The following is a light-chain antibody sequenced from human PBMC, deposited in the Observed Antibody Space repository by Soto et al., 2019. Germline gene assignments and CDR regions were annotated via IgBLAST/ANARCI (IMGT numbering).Light chain of an antibody. Sequence: EIVLTQSPGTLSLSPGERATLSCRTSQSVNSNYLAWYQQRPGQAPRLLIYGATTRETGVPDRFSGSRSGTDFTLTISGLVPEGFAVYDSQHHGNSLPISFGRGTRLDMK. CDR2: GAT. V-gene: IGKV3-20*01. J-gene: IGKJ5*01. CDR1: QSVNSNY. CDR3: QHHGNSLPIS.